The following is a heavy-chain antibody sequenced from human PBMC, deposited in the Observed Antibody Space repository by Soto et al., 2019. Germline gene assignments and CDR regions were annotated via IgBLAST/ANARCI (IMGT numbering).Heavy chain of an antibody. V-gene: IGHV3-23*01. D-gene: IGHD3-16*01. CDR3: AKDMRSSRYWYFDL. Sequence: EVQLWDSGGGLVQPGGSRGLSCAASGFTFSSYAMSWVRQAPGKGLEWVSGISSSGGTTYYADSVKGRFTISRDNSKNTLYLQMNSLRAEDTAVYYCAKDMRSSRYWYFDLWGRGTLVTVSS. CDR1: GFTFSSYA. CDR2: ISSSGGTT. J-gene: IGHJ2*01.